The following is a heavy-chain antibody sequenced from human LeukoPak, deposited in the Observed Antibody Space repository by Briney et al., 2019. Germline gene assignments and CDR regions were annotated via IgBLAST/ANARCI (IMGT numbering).Heavy chain of an antibody. Sequence: SETLSLTCNVSGGSLSSSYWSCIRQPPGKGLEWIGYIYYSGSPNHNRSLKIRVTMSVDTSKNQFSLKLSSVTAADTAVYYCASAVSGTYYSTWGQGTLVTVSS. CDR1: GGSLSSSY. CDR2: IYYSGSP. V-gene: IGHV4-59*01. J-gene: IGHJ4*02. CDR3: ASAVSGTYYST. D-gene: IGHD1-26*01.